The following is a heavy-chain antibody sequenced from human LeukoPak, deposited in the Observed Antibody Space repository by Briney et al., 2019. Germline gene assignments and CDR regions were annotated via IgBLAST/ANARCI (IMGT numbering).Heavy chain of an antibody. V-gene: IGHV1-3*04. J-gene: IGHJ6*02. CDR3: VRKYCSSSSCYDYYYYGMDV. CDR1: GYTFTSYA. CDR2: INTGNGNT. D-gene: IGHD2-2*01. Sequence: GASVNVSCKASGYTFTSYAIHWVRQAPGQTLEWMGWINTGNGNTKYSEKLQGRVTITRDTSASTAYMELSSLRSEDTAVYYCVRKYCSSSSCYDYYYYGMDVWGQGTTVTVSS.